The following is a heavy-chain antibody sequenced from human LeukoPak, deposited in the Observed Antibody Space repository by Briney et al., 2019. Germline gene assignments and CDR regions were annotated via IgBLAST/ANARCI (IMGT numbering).Heavy chain of an antibody. CDR1: GGSISSTNW. J-gene: IGHJ4*02. CDR3: ARAVANTSGRFSLDY. CDR2: ISHSGST. V-gene: IGHV4-4*02. Sequence: SETLSLTCAVSGGSISSTNWWSWVRQPPGKGLEWIGEISHSGSTNYNPSLKSRVIISVDKSKNHFSLKLSSVTAADTAVYFCARAVANTSGRFSLDYWGRGTLVTVSS. D-gene: IGHD3-22*01.